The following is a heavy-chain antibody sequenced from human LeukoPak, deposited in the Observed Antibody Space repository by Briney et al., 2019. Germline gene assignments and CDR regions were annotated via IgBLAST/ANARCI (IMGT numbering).Heavy chain of an antibody. Sequence: GESLKISCKGSGYKFTNYWIGWVRQMPGKGLEWMGIIYPGDSDTRYSPSFQGQVTISADKSISTAYLQWSSLKASDTAMYYCARLDDYGDYARYYYYGMDVWGQGTTVTVSS. V-gene: IGHV5-51*01. D-gene: IGHD4-17*01. CDR2: IYPGDSDT. CDR1: GYKFTNYW. J-gene: IGHJ6*02. CDR3: ARLDDYGDYARYYYYGMDV.